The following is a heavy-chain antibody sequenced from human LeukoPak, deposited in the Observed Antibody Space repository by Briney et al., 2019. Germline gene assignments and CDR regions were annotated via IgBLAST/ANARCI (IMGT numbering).Heavy chain of an antibody. CDR2: IYHSGDT. Sequence: SETLSLTCTVSGYSISSGYYWGWIRQPPGKGLEWIGSIYHSGDTYYNPSLKSRVTISVDTSKNQFSLKLSSVTAADTAVYYCARDATACSDGSCYSSWYFDLWGRGTLVTVSS. D-gene: IGHD2-15*01. V-gene: IGHV4-38-2*02. CDR3: ARDATACSDGSCYSSWYFDL. J-gene: IGHJ2*01. CDR1: GYSISSGYY.